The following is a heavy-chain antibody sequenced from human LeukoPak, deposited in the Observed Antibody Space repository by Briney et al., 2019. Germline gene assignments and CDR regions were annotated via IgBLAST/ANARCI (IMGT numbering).Heavy chain of an antibody. J-gene: IGHJ5*02. Sequence: PSETLSLTCTVSGGSISSSSYYWGWIRQPPGKGLEWIGSIYHSGSTYYNPSLKSRVTIAVETSKNQFSLKLGSVTAADKAVYYCARTHIDYYGSGSYGWFDPWGQGTLVTVSS. V-gene: IGHV4-39*07. CDR2: IYHSGST. CDR3: ARTHIDYYGSGSYGWFDP. D-gene: IGHD3-10*01. CDR1: GGSISSSSYY.